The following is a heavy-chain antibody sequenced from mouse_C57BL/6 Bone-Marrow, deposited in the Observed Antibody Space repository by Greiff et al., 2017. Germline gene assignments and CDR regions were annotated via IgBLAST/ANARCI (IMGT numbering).Heavy chain of an antibody. V-gene: IGHV1-78*01. J-gene: IGHJ4*01. CDR3: ARGSGGPLYAMDY. CDR2: IYPRDGST. Sequence: VKLMESDAELVKPGASVKISCKVSGYTFTDHTIHWMKQRPDQGLEWIGYIYPRDGSTKYNEKFKGKATLTADKSSSTAYMQLNSLTSEDSAVYFCARGSGGPLYAMDYLGQGTSVTVSS. D-gene: IGHD4-1*01. CDR1: GYTFTDHT.